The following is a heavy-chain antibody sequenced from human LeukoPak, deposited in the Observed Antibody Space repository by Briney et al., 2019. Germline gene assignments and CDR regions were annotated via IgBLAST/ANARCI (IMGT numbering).Heavy chain of an antibody. V-gene: IGHV4-39*07. D-gene: IGHD6-13*01. CDR1: GGSIASSSNY. CDR3: ARRGGEQLAYAFDI. J-gene: IGHJ3*02. CDR2: IFYTGNT. Sequence: SETLSLTCTVSGGSIASSSNYWVWIRQPPGKGLEWIGNIFYTGNTYYSPSLTSRVTISVDTSKNQFSLKLSSVTAADTAVYYCARRGGEQLAYAFDIWGQGTMVTVSS.